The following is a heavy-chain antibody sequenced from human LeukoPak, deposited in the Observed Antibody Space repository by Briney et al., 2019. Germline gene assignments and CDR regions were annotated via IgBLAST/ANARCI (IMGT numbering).Heavy chain of an antibody. CDR1: GVTGGGND. J-gene: IGHJ4*02. D-gene: IGHD2-2*01. Sequence: GGALRVLCGAAGVTGGGNDGSWVRQAPGKGLEWVSVIYSGGSTYYADSVKGRFTISRDNSKNTLYLQMNSLRAEDTAVYYCTTVEEYCSSTNCYDYWGQGTLVTVSS. V-gene: IGHV3-66*01. CDR3: TTVEEYCSSTNCYDY. CDR2: IYSGGST.